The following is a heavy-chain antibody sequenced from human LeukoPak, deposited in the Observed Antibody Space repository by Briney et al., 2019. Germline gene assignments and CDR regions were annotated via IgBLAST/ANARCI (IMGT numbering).Heavy chain of an antibody. J-gene: IGHJ3*02. CDR3: ASGRVPAAILDAFDI. Sequence: ASVKVSCKASGYTFTSYGISWVRQAPGQGLEWMGWISAYNGNTNYAQKLQGRVIMTTDTSTSTAHMELRSLRSDDTAVYYCASGRVPAAILDAFDIWGQGTLVTVSS. CDR1: GYTFTSYG. V-gene: IGHV1-18*01. D-gene: IGHD2-2*01. CDR2: ISAYNGNT.